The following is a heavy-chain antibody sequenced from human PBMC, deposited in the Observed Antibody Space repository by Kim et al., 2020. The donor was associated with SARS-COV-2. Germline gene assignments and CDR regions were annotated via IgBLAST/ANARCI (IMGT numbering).Heavy chain of an antibody. CDR2: INLDGSEA. CDR1: EFTFSTYW. D-gene: IGHD6-25*01. V-gene: IGHV3-7*01. Sequence: GGSLRLSCAASEFTFSTYWMTWVRQAPGKGLEWVANINLDGSEAYYVDSVQGRFTISRDNAKNSLYLQMNSLGTEDTAVYYCARSRLALAGAMDVWGQGTTVTVSS. J-gene: IGHJ6*02. CDR3: ARSRLALAGAMDV.